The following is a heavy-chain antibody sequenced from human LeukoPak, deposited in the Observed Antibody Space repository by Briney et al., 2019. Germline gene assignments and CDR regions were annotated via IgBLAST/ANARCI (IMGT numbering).Heavy chain of an antibody. J-gene: IGHJ4*02. D-gene: IGHD6-19*01. V-gene: IGHV4-4*07. CDR2: IYSSGST. CDR3: ARERNAVDGFGY. Sequence: SETLSLTCTVSGGSINTYYWSWIRQPAGKGLEWIGRIYSSGSTNYNPSLKSRVTMSVDTSKNQFSLKLSSVTAADTAVYYCARERNAVDGFGYWGQGTLVTVSS. CDR1: GGSINTYY.